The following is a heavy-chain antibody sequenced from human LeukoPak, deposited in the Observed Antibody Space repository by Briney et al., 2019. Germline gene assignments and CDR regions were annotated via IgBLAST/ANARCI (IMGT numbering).Heavy chain of an antibody. Sequence: GGSLRLCCAASGFTFSTYWLSWVRQAPGKGLEWVASMKQDGSETQYVDSVRGRFTISRDNSKNTVFLQVNSLRAEDTAMYYCARAFRDNKDLNCWGQGTLVTVSS. CDR2: MKQDGSET. J-gene: IGHJ4*02. V-gene: IGHV3-7*01. D-gene: IGHD2-15*01. CDR3: ARAFRDNKDLNC. CDR1: GFTFSTYW.